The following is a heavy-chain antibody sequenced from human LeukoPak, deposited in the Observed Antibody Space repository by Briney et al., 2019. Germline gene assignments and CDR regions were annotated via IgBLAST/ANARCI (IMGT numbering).Heavy chain of an antibody. J-gene: IGHJ6*02. V-gene: IGHV4-39*01. Sequence: SETLSLTCTVSGGSISSSSYYWGWNRQPPGQGLVWIGSIYYSGSTYYNPSLKSRVTISVDTSKNQFSLKLSSVTAADTAVYYCARHAYEGYYGMDVWGQGTTVTVSS. CDR1: GGSISSSSYY. CDR2: IYYSGST. CDR3: ARHAYEGYYGMDV. D-gene: IGHD5-12*01.